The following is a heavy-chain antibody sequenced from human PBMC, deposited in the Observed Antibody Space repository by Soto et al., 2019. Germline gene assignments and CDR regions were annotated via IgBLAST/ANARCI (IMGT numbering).Heavy chain of an antibody. J-gene: IGHJ4*02. CDR1: GYTFTTYD. CDR2: MNPYTGKA. V-gene: IGHV1-8*01. CDR3: ARRKERSGPNYFDY. Sequence: QVQLVQSGAEVKRPGASLKVSCQASGYTFTTYDINWVRQAPGQGLEWMGWMNPYTGKAGYAQKFQGRVTMTRDNSTSTAYMELSSLRYEDTAVYYCARRKERSGPNYFDYWGLGTLVTVSS. D-gene: IGHD6-25*01.